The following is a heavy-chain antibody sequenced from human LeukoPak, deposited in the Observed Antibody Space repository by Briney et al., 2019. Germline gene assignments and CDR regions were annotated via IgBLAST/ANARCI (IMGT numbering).Heavy chain of an antibody. CDR1: GCPISSYY. CDR3: AREWIVVVPAPQSLGFDP. Sequence: PSETLSLTCTVSGCPISSYYWSWIRQPPGKGLEWIGHIYYSRSTNSNPSPQSRVTISVGTTKNQFSLKLSSVTAADTAVYYCAREWIVVVPAPQSLGFDPWAQGTLVTVSS. CDR2: IYYSRST. J-gene: IGHJ5*02. D-gene: IGHD2-2*01. V-gene: IGHV4-59*01.